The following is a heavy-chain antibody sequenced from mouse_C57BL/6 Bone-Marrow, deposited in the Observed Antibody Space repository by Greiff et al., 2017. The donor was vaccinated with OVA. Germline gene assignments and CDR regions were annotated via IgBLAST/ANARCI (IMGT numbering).Heavy chain of an antibody. D-gene: IGHD3-3*01. CDR2: ISGGGGNT. J-gene: IGHJ2*01. V-gene: IGHV5-9*01. CDR1: GFTFSSYT. Sequence: EVKVVESGGGLVKPGGSLKLSCAASGFTFSSYTMSWVRQTPEKRLEWVATISGGGGNTYYPDSVKGRFTISRDNAKNTLYLQMSSLRSEDTALYYCARHDGTSIDYWGQGTTLTVSS. CDR3: ARHDGTSIDY.